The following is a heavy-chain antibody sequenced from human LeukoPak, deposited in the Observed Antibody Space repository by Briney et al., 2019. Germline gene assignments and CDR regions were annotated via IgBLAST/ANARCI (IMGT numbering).Heavy chain of an antibody. CDR3: ASNWGRLVTTDAFDI. CDR2: IIPIFGTA. D-gene: IGHD7-27*01. J-gene: IGHJ3*02. Sequence: SVKVSCKASGGTFSSYAISWVRQAPGQGLEWMGGIIPIFGTANYAQKFQGRVTITADESTSTAYMELNSLRSEDTAVYYCASNWGRLVTTDAFDIWGQGTMVTVSS. V-gene: IGHV1-69*01. CDR1: GGTFSSYA.